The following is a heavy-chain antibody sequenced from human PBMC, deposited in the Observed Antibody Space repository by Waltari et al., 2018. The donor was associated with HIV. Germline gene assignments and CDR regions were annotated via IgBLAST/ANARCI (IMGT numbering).Heavy chain of an antibody. CDR1: GFRVSDYG. CDR3: ARVPFASSWSADSFDV. D-gene: IGHD6-13*01. Sequence: VQLEESGGGVVQPGRSRRLSCAASGFRVSDYGMHWVRQAPGKGMKEGAVIWYDGSKKKYSDSVKGRFTISKDNSKNTLFLQMNSLRVDDTAVYFCARVPFASSWSADSFDVWGPGTRITVSS. V-gene: IGHV3-33*01. J-gene: IGHJ3*01. CDR2: IWYDGSKK.